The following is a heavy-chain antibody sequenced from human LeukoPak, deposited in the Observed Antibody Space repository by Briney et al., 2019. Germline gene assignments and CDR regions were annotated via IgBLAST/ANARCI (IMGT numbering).Heavy chain of an antibody. CDR2: INHSGST. V-gene: IGHV4-34*01. J-gene: IGHJ4*02. D-gene: IGHD2-8*01. CDR3: ARGISLELMVYAEPRSNEYYFDY. Sequence: SGALSLTCAVYRGSFSGYYRSRVRPPPGKGLEWMGQINHSGSTNYNPSLKSRVTISVDTSKNQFSLKLSSVTAADTAVYYCARGISLELMVYAEPRSNEYYFDYWGQGTLVTVSS. CDR1: RGSFSGYY.